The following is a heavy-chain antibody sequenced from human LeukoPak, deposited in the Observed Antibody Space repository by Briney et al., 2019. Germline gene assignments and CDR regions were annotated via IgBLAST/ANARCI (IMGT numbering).Heavy chain of an antibody. Sequence: GGSLRLSCAASGFTFSSYGMHWVRQAPDKGLEWVAVISYGGSNKYYAVSVKSRFTISRDNSKNTLYLQMNSLRAEDTAVYYCAKGLQLRVVPAALLYYYYGMDVWGQGTTVTVSS. CDR2: ISYGGSNK. D-gene: IGHD2-2*01. CDR3: AKGLQLRVVPAALLYYYYGMDV. V-gene: IGHV3-30*18. CDR1: GFTFSSYG. J-gene: IGHJ6*02.